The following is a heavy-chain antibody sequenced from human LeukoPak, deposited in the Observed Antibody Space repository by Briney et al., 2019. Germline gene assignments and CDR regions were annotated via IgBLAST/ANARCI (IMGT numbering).Heavy chain of an antibody. Sequence: GGSLRLSCAASGFTFSNYAMSWVRQAPGKGLEWVSSISASGGSTYYADSVKGRVTISRDNSKNTLSLQMNSLRVEDTAVYYCAKRYCGGGSCYAAYWGQGTLVTVSS. D-gene: IGHD2-15*01. J-gene: IGHJ4*02. V-gene: IGHV3-23*01. CDR2: ISASGGST. CDR1: GFTFSNYA. CDR3: AKRYCGGGSCYAAY.